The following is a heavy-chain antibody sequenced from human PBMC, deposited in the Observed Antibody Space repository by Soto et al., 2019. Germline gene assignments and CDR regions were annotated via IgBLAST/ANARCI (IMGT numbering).Heavy chain of an antibody. J-gene: IGHJ1*01. D-gene: IGHD6-19*01. CDR3: ARGQWLVEYVQH. CDR1: GGSFSGYY. Sequence: QVQLQQWGAGLLKPSETLSLTCAVYGGSFSGYYWSWIRQPPGKGLEWIGEINHSGSTNYNPSLKSRVTISVDTYKNQFSLKLSSVTAADTAVYYCARGQWLVEYVQHWGQGTLVTVSS. V-gene: IGHV4-34*01. CDR2: INHSGST.